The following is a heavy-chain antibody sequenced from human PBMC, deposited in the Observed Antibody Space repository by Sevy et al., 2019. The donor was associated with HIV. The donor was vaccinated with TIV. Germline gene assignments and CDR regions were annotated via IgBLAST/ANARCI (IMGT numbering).Heavy chain of an antibody. CDR3: ARDLPPSATTVAHFDY. V-gene: IGHV3-21*06. J-gene: IGHJ4*02. CDR2: ISNSGSDI. CDR1: GFTFSSYD. Sequence: GGSLRLSCGASGFTFSSYDMHWVRQAAGKGLEWVSYISNSGSDIHYSDSLRGRFTISRDNAKNSLFLQMNSLRAEDTAVYYCARDLPPSATTVAHFDYWGQGTLVTVSS. D-gene: IGHD4-17*01.